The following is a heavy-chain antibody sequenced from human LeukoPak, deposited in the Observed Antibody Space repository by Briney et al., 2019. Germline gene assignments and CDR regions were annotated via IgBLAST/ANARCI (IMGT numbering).Heavy chain of an antibody. D-gene: IGHD2-21*01. V-gene: IGHV1-2*02. CDR1: GYIFSGHY. CDR2: INPGSGGT. J-gene: IGHJ5*02. CDR3: ARVLFPSGPTHCFDP. Sequence: ASVKVSCKASGYIFSGHYIQWVRQAPGQGLEWMGWINPGSGGTNNAQKFHGRATMTTDTSISTLYMELNSLSSADTAVYYCARVLFPSGPTHCFDPWGQGTLVTVSS.